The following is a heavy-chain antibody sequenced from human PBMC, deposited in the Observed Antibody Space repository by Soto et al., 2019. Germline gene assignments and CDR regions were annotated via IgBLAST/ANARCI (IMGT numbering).Heavy chain of an antibody. Sequence: GGSLRLSGAASGVTFSSYAMSWVRQAPGKGLEWVSAISGSGVSTYYADSVKGRFTISRDNSKNTLYLQMNSLRAEDTAVYYCAKSPGMYYYDSSGYYHYDYWGQGT. J-gene: IGHJ4*02. CDR3: AKSPGMYYYDSSGYYHYDY. D-gene: IGHD3-22*01. V-gene: IGHV3-23*01. CDR1: GVTFSSYA. CDR2: ISGSGVST.